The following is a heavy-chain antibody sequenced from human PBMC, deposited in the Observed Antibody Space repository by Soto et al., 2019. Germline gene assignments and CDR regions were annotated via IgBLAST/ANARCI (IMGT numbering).Heavy chain of an antibody. Sequence: PGGSLRLSCAASGFTFSSYAMHWVRQAPGKGLEWVAVISYDGSNKYYADSVKGRFTISRDNSKNTLYLQMNSLRAEDTAVYYCARDPQVGIAVAGMFDYWGQGTLVTVSS. J-gene: IGHJ4*02. CDR1: GFTFSSYA. CDR2: ISYDGSNK. V-gene: IGHV3-30-3*01. D-gene: IGHD6-19*01. CDR3: ARDPQVGIAVAGMFDY.